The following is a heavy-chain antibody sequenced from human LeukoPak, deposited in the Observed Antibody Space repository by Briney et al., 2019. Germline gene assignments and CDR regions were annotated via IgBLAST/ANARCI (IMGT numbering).Heavy chain of an antibody. D-gene: IGHD5-18*01. Sequence: GGTLRLSCAASGFTFRTSGMSWVRQAPGKGLEWVSAISGSGVSTYYADSVKGRFTISRDNSKNTLYLQMNSLRAEDTAVYYCAKEYGYTYGEFDYWGQGTLVTVSS. CDR3: AKEYGYTYGEFDY. V-gene: IGHV3-23*01. CDR1: GFTFRTSG. CDR2: ISGSGVST. J-gene: IGHJ4*02.